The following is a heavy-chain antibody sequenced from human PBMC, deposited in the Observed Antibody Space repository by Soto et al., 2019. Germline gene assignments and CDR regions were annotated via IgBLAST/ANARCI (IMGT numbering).Heavy chain of an antibody. J-gene: IGHJ4*02. CDR2: ISAYNGNT. CDR3: AKDVRWNDVQTYYYFDY. CDR1: GYTFTSYG. V-gene: IGHV1-18*01. Sequence: GASVKVSCKASGYTFTSYGISWVRQAPGQGLEWMGWISAYNGNTNYAQKLKGRVTMTTDTSTSTAYMELRSLRSDDTAVYYCAKDVRWNDVQTYYYFDYWGQGTLVTVSS. D-gene: IGHD1-1*01.